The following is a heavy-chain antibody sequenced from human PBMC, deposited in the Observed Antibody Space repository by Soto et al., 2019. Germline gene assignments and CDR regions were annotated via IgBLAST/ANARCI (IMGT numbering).Heavy chain of an antibody. Sequence: PWESLKISCKGSGYSFTSYWIGWVRQMPGKGLEWMGIIYPGDSDTRYSPSFQGQVTISADKSISTAYLQWSSLKASDTAMYYCARGPIFGVVNLYYGMDVCGQGTTVPVYS. J-gene: IGHJ6*02. V-gene: IGHV5-51*01. CDR2: IYPGDSDT. CDR3: ARGPIFGVVNLYYGMDV. D-gene: IGHD3-3*01. CDR1: GYSFTSYW.